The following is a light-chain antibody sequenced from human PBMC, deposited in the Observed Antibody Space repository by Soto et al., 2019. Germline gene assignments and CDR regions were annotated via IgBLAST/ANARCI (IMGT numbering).Light chain of an antibody. J-gene: IGKJ3*01. Sequence: DIQLTQSPSFLSASVGDRVTITCRASQGISNHFAWYQQKPGKAPSLLIYPASTLQSGVPSRFSGIQSWTEFTLPISSRQPEDFATYYCQQLYSYPFTFGPGDKVAVK. V-gene: IGKV1-9*01. CDR3: QQLYSYPFT. CDR2: PAS. CDR1: QGISNH.